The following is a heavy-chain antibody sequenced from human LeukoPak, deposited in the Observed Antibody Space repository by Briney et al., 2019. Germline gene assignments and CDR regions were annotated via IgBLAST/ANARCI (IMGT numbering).Heavy chain of an antibody. Sequence: GGSLRLSCAASGFTFSTYGMHWVRQAPGKGLEWVAVIWFDGSNKYYANSVEGRFTISRDNSKNTMYLQMNSLRAEDTAVYYCGSEKYNSGWFYFDYWGQGTLVTVSS. V-gene: IGHV3-33*01. CDR2: IWFDGSNK. CDR1: GFTFSTYG. CDR3: GSEKYNSGWFYFDY. J-gene: IGHJ4*02. D-gene: IGHD6-19*01.